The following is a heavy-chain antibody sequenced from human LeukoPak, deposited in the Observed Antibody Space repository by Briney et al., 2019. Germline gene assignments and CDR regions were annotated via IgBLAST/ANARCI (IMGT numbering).Heavy chain of an antibody. Sequence: PSETLSLTCAVSGYSISSGYYWGWIRQPPGKGLEWIGSIYHNGNTYYNPSLKSRVTISVDTSKNQFCLKLSSVTAADTAVSYWAREYSSSSRAFDIWGQGTMVTVSS. CDR3: AREYSSSSRAFDI. D-gene: IGHD6-6*01. V-gene: IGHV4-38-2*02. CDR1: GYSISSGYY. J-gene: IGHJ3*02. CDR2: IYHNGNT.